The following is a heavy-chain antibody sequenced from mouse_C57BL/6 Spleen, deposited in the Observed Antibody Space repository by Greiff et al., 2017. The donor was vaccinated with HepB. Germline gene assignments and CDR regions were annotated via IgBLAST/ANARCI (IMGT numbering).Heavy chain of an antibody. J-gene: IGHJ4*01. V-gene: IGHV1-55*01. CDR3: ARSLYSNYDYYAMDY. D-gene: IGHD2-5*01. Sequence: VQLQQPGAELVKPGASVKMSCKASGYTFTSYWITWVKQRPGQGLEWIGDIYPGSGSTNYNEKFKSKATLTVDTSSSTAYMQLSSLTSEDSAVYYCARSLYSNYDYYAMDYWGQGTSVTVSS. CDR2: IYPGSGST. CDR1: GYTFTSYW.